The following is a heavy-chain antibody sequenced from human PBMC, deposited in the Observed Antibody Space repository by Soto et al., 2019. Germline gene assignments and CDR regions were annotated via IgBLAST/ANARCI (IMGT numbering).Heavy chain of an antibody. Sequence: PSETLSLTCSVSGGSISSSSYYWGWIRQPPGKGLEWIGSIYYSGSTYYNPSLKSRVTISVDTSKNQFSLKLSSVTAADTAVYYCARDYGDWGYYYYGMAVWGQGTTVTVSS. D-gene: IGHD4-17*01. J-gene: IGHJ6*02. CDR2: IYYSGST. CDR3: ARDYGDWGYYYYGMAV. CDR1: GGSISSSSYY. V-gene: IGHV4-39*01.